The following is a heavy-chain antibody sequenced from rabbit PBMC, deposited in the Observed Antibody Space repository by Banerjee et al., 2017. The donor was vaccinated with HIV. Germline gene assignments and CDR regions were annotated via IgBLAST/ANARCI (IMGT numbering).Heavy chain of an antibody. Sequence: LEEPGGALAKPGPPWPLTATALGSPSRSNNCLCWVRQAPGKGLEWIACIETTSGATWYASWAKGRFTISKTSSTTVTLEMTSLTAADTATYLCARAGYGGYGYYLWGPGTLVTVS. J-gene: IGHJ4*01. D-gene: IGHD6-1*01. CDR1: GSPSRSNNC. CDR2: IETTSGAT. V-gene: IGHV1S40*01. CDR3: ARAGYGGYGYYL.